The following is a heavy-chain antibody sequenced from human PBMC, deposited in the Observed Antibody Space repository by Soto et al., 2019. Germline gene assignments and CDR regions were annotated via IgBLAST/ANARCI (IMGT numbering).Heavy chain of an antibody. J-gene: IGHJ4*02. Sequence: ASVKVSCKASGYTFTSYGISWVRQAPGQGLEWMGWISAYNGNTNYAQKLQGRVTMTTDTSTSTAYMELRSLRSDDTAVYYCARKNLCSSSWCFDYWRQGTLVTVSS. CDR3: ARKNLCSSSWCFDY. V-gene: IGHV1-18*01. CDR1: GYTFTSYG. CDR2: ISAYNGNT. D-gene: IGHD6-13*01.